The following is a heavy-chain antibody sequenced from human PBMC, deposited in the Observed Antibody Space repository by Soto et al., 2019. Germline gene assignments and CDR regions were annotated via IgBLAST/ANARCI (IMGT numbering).Heavy chain of an antibody. Sequence: PSETLSLTCTVSGGSISSGGYYWSWIRQHPGKGLEWIGYIYYSGSTYYNPSLKSRVTISVDTSKNQFSLKLSSVTAADTAVYYCARASTPLTTIDDWGEGTLVTVDS. D-gene: IGHD4-17*01. J-gene: IGHJ4*02. CDR3: ARASTPLTTIDD. V-gene: IGHV4-31*03. CDR1: GGSISSGGYY. CDR2: IYYSGST.